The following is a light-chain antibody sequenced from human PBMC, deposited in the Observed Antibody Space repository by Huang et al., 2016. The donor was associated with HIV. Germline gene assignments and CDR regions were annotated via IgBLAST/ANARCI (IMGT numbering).Light chain of an antibody. J-gene: IGKJ1*01. Sequence: DIQMTQSPSSLSASVGDRVTITCQANAYIANCLNCYQQQPGQAPQLLIYGASNLEKRVPSRFSGSASGTDFTFTINSLQPEDIATYYCQQYYSLPPWTFGQGTKVEIK. CDR3: QQYYSLPPWT. CDR1: AYIANC. V-gene: IGKV1-33*01. CDR2: GAS.